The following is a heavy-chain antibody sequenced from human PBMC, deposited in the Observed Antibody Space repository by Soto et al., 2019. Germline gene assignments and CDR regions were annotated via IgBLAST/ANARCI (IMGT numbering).Heavy chain of an antibody. V-gene: IGHV2-5*01. J-gene: IGHJ6*02. D-gene: IGHD2-21*01. Sequence: GSGPTLVNPTQTLTLTCTFSGFSLNTGGVGVGWIRQPPGKALEWLALSYWNDDQRYSPSLKSRLTITKDTSRNQVVLTMPNMDPVDTATYYCARDTSGWRWRPCVWGQGTTFTVSS. CDR3: ARDTSGWRWRPCV. CDR1: GFSLNTGGVG. CDR2: SYWNDDQ.